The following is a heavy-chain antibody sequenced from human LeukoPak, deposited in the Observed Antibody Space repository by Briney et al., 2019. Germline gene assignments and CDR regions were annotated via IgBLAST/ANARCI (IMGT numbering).Heavy chain of an antibody. D-gene: IGHD2-15*01. Sequence: ASVKVSCKASGYTFTGYYMHWVRQAPGQGLEWMGWINPNSGGVTNYAQKFQGRVTMTRDTSISTAFMELRWLTSDDTAFYYCAREGVVARDFDCWGQGTLVTVSS. J-gene: IGHJ4*02. V-gene: IGHV1-2*02. CDR3: AREGVVARDFDC. CDR1: GYTFTGYY. CDR2: INPNSGGVT.